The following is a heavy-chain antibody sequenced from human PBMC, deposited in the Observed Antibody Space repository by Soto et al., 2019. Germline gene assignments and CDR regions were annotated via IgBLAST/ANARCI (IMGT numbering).Heavy chain of an antibody. CDR3: GRGRGEFDA. J-gene: IGHJ5*02. Sequence: PSETLSLNCPVYGASISDNYCNWLRQRPGKGLEWIGEINHSGNTNYNPSLRSRGTISIDTSKNQWCLNLRSVSAAETAVYYCGRGRGEFDAWAQGTPVAVAS. CDR2: INHSGNT. V-gene: IGHV4-34*01. D-gene: IGHD2-21*01. CDR1: GASISDNY.